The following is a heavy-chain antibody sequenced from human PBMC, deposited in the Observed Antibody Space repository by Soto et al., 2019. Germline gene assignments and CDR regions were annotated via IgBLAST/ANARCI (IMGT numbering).Heavy chain of an antibody. D-gene: IGHD6-19*01. CDR2: IYYSGST. V-gene: IGHV4-30-4*02. CDR1: GGSISSGDYY. J-gene: IGHJ6*02. Sequence: SETLSLTCTVSGGSISSGDYYWSWIRQPPGKGLEWIGYIYYSGSTYYNPSLKSRVTISVDTSKNQFSLKLSSVAAADTAVYYCARDQGLGGHYYYGMDVWGQGTTVTV. CDR3: ARDQGLGGHYYYGMDV.